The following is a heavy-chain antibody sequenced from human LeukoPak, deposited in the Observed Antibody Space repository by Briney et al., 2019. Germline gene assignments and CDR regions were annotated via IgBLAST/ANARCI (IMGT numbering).Heavy chain of an antibody. CDR1: GGSIRSSGHN. CDR3: ARRPKQPGFWSGYVDY. CDR2: IFYSGNT. Sequence: PSETLSLTCTVSGGSIRSSGHNWDWIRQPPGKGLEYIGSIFYSGNTYYNPSLKSRDTISVDTSKNQFSLKLSSVTAADTAVYYCARRPKQPGFWSGYVDYWGQGTLVTVSS. J-gene: IGHJ4*02. V-gene: IGHV4-39*01. D-gene: IGHD3-3*01.